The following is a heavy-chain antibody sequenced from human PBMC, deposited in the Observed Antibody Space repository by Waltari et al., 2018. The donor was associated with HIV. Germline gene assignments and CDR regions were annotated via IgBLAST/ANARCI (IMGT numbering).Heavy chain of an antibody. J-gene: IGHJ4*02. V-gene: IGHV3-9*01. D-gene: IGHD2-2*01. CDR2: ISWNSGSI. Sequence: EVHMVESGGGLVEPGRSLRLSCDDPVFSFAGYVIHWVGQSPGKGLGWVSGISWNSGSIGYADSVKGRFTISRDNAKNSLFLQMNSLRPEDTAFYYCAKGPTLTSPPTYFNYWGQGTLVTVSS. CDR3: AKGPTLTSPPTYFNY. CDR1: VFSFAGYV.